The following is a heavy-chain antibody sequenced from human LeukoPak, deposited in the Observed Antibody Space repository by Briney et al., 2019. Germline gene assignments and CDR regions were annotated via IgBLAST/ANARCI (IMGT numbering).Heavy chain of an antibody. V-gene: IGHV1-69*13. CDR2: IIPIFGTA. J-gene: IGHJ4*02. D-gene: IGHD3-10*01. CDR3: AAYGSGGNFDY. Sequence: ASVKVSYKASGGTFSSYAISWVRQAPGQGPEWMGGIIPIFGTANYAQKFQGRVTITADESTSTAYMELSSLRSEDTAVYYCAAYGSGGNFDYWGQGTLVTVSS. CDR1: GGTFSSYA.